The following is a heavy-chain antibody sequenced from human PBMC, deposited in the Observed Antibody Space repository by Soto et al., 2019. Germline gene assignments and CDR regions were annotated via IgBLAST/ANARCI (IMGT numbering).Heavy chain of an antibody. V-gene: IGHV4-4*07. CDR3: VRDIIVALDS. D-gene: IGHD2-21*01. CDR1: GASISTSY. J-gene: IGHJ4*02. Sequence: PSETLSLTCVVSGASISTSYWSWVRQPAGKRLQWIGRIFADGNTNSSPSLKGRVSMAIDKSQNQISLQLAPVTAAHTATYYCVRDIIVALDSWGQGAQVTVSS. CDR2: IFADGNT.